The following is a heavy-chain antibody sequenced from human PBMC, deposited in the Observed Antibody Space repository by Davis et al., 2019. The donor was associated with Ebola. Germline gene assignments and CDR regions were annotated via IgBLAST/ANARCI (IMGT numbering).Heavy chain of an antibody. J-gene: IGHJ4*02. D-gene: IGHD3-22*01. Sequence: GESLKISCKGSGYSFSSYWIAWVRQMPGKGLECMGIIYPDDSDARYSPSFQGQVTISADKSANTVYLQWRSLKASDTAMYYCARVQNHYDGSGYYDFWGQGTLVTVSS. CDR2: IYPDDSDA. CDR1: GYSFSSYW. CDR3: ARVQNHYDGSGYYDF. V-gene: IGHV5-51*01.